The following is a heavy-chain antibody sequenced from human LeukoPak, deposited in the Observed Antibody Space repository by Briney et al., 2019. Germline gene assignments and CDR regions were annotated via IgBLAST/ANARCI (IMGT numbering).Heavy chain of an antibody. CDR1: GFTFSNFW. V-gene: IGHV3-7*01. J-gene: IGHJ4*02. CDR2: IKQDGGEK. Sequence: GGSLRLSCAASGFTFSNFWMSWVRQAPGKGLEWVANIKQDGGEKYYLGSVKGRFTISRDNSKNTLFLQMNSLRAEDTAVYYCAKEDYFGLGSYPGYWGQGTLVTVSS. CDR3: AKEDYFGLGSYPGY. D-gene: IGHD3-10*01.